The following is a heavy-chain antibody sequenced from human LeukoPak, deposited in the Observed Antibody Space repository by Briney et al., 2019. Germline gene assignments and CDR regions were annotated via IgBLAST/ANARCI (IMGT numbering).Heavy chain of an antibody. D-gene: IGHD4-23*01. CDR3: ARDLQLRDAFDI. V-gene: IGHV4-30-4*07. J-gene: IGHJ3*02. Sequence: PSETLSLTCAVYGRSFSDYSWSWIRQPPGKGLEWIGYIYYSGSTYYNPSLKSRVTISVDTSKKQFSLKLSSVTAADTAVYYCARDLQLRDAFDIWGQGTMVTVSS. CDR1: GRSFSDYS. CDR2: IYYSGST.